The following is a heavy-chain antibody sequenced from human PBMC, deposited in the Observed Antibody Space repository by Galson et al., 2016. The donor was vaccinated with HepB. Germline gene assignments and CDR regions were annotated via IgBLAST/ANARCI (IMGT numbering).Heavy chain of an antibody. Sequence: SVKVSCKASGYTFTSFGITWVRQAPGQGLEWMGWISAYNGYTNYAQKLQGRVTMTADESTNTAYMELSSLRSEDTAVYYCAREREGAAGYYCYGMDVWGQGTPVTVSS. CDR1: GYTFTSFG. CDR2: ISAYNGYT. D-gene: IGHD1-26*01. V-gene: IGHV1-18*01. CDR3: AREREGAAGYYCYGMDV. J-gene: IGHJ6*02.